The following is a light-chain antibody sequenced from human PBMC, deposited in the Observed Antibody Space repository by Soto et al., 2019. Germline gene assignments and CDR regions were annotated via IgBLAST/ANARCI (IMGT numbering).Light chain of an antibody. CDR2: AAS. Sequence: DIQMTQSPSSLSASVGDRVTITCRANQSISSYLNWYQQKPEKPPKLLIYAASSLQSGVPPRFSGSGSGTDFTLTISSLQPEDIATYYCQQSSSTPRTFSQGTKVEI. V-gene: IGKV1-39*01. J-gene: IGKJ1*01. CDR1: QSISSY. CDR3: QQSSSTPRT.